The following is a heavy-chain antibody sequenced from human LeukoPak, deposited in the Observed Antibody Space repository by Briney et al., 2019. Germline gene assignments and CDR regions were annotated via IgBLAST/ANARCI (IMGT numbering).Heavy chain of an antibody. Sequence: GGSLRLSCAGSGFTFSNYWMSWVRQAPGKGLEWVAFIQYGGSNKYYADSVKGRFTISRDSSRNTVHLQMNSLRPEDSAVYYCAKITALSPGAFDYWGQGTLVTVSS. CDR2: IQYGGSNK. D-gene: IGHD2-21*02. CDR3: AKITALSPGAFDY. V-gene: IGHV3-30*02. J-gene: IGHJ4*02. CDR1: GFTFSNYW.